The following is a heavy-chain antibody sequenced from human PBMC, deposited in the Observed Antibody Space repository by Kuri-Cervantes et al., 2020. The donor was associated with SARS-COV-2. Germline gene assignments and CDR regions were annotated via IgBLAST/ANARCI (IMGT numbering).Heavy chain of an antibody. J-gene: IGHJ4*02. CDR2: INWNGGST. D-gene: IGHD3-3*01. V-gene: IGHV3-20*04. CDR1: GFTFDDYG. CDR3: ARDTRRRSGNLPFDY. Sequence: GGSLRLSCAASGFTFDDYGMSWVRQAPGKGLEWVSGINWNGGSTGYADSVKVRFTISRDNAKNSLYLQMNSLRAEDTALYYCARDTRRRSGNLPFDYWGQGTLVTVSS.